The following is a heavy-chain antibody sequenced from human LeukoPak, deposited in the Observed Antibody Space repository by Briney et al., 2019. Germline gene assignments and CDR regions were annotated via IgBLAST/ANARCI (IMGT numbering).Heavy chain of an antibody. CDR2: ISADIGHT. D-gene: IGHD1-26*01. Sequence: ASVKASCKASGYNLTSYSISWVRQAPGQGLEWMGWISADIGHTNYAQKLQGRVTMATDTSTSTAYMELRSLRSDDTAVYFCAKIVGATTGWFDPWGQGTLVTVSS. J-gene: IGHJ5*02. CDR1: GYNLTSYS. CDR3: AKIVGATTGWFDP. V-gene: IGHV1-18*01.